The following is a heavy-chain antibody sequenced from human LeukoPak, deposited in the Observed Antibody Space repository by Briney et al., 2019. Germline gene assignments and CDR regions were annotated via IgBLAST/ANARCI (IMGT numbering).Heavy chain of an antibody. CDR2: IYYSGST. CDR1: GGSISSYY. J-gene: IGHJ6*04. D-gene: IGHD3-3*01. V-gene: IGHV4-59*01. CDR3: ARAIRGYYREDYYYGMDV. Sequence: SETLPLTCTVSGGSISSYYWSWIRQPPGKGLEWIGYIYYSGSTNYNPSLKSRVTISVDTSKNQFSLKLSSVTAADTAVYYCARAIRGYYREDYYYGMDVWGKGTTVTVSS.